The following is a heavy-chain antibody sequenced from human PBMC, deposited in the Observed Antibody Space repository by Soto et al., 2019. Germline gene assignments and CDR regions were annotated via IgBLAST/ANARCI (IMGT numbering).Heavy chain of an antibody. J-gene: IGHJ6*02. Sequence: ASVKVSCKASGYTFTSYDINWVRQATGQGLEWMGWMNPNSGNTGYAQKFQGRVTMTRNTSISTAYMELSSLRSEDTAVYSGASRYYYDSSGYYYYYGMDVWGQGTTVTVSS. V-gene: IGHV1-8*01. CDR1: GYTFTSYD. CDR2: MNPNSGNT. CDR3: ASRYYYDSSGYYYYYGMDV. D-gene: IGHD3-22*01.